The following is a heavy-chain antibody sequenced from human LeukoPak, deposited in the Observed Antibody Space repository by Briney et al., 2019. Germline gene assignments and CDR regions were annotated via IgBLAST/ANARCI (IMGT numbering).Heavy chain of an antibody. CDR1: GGSISSYY. V-gene: IGHV4-4*07. J-gene: IGHJ3*02. CDR2: IYTSGST. D-gene: IGHD2-2*01. CDR3: ARDRVYGYCSSTSCPDAFDI. Sequence: SETLSLTCTVSGGSISSYYWSWIRQPAGKGLEWIGRIYTSGSTNYNPSLKSRVTMSVDTSKNQFSLKLSSVTAADTAVYYCARDRVYGYCSSTSCPDAFDIWGQGTMVTVSS.